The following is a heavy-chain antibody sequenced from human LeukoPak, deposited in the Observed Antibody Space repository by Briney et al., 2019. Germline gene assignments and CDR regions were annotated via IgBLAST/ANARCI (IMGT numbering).Heavy chain of an antibody. CDR2: ISWDGGST. CDR1: GFTFDDYT. CDR3: AKSAVAGTNYYGMDV. D-gene: IGHD6-19*01. V-gene: IGHV3-43*01. Sequence: GGSLRLSCAASGFTFDDYTMHWVRQAPGKGLEWVSLISWDGGSTYYADSVKGRFTISRDNSKNSLYLQMNSLRTEDTALYYCAKSAVAGTNYYGMDVWGQGTTVTVSS. J-gene: IGHJ6*02.